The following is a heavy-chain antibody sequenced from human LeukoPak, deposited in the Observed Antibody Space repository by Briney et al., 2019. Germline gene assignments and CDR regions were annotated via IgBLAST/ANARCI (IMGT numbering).Heavy chain of an antibody. CDR1: GFSFSRYW. CDR3: ARVLGGSWDWFDP. Sequence: GGSLRLSCAASGFSFSRYWIHWVRQAPGKGLEWVSRINPDGSTTTYADSVKVRFTISRDNAENTVYLQMNSLRAEDTAVYYCARVLGGSWDWFDPWGQGTLVTVSS. J-gene: IGHJ5*02. V-gene: IGHV3-74*01. D-gene: IGHD2-15*01. CDR2: INPDGSTT.